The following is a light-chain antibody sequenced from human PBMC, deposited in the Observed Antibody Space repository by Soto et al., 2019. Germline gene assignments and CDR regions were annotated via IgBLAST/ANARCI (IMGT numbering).Light chain of an antibody. CDR3: QKYSSVPV. Sequence: DIQMTQSPTPLSASVEDRVTITCRASQGIRNFVAWYQQKPGKAPNPLIYAPATLQSGVPSRFSGSGSGTDFTLSINSLQPGDVETYSCQKYSSVPVFGPGTKVEIK. J-gene: IGKJ3*01. V-gene: IGKV1-27*01. CDR2: APA. CDR1: QGIRNF.